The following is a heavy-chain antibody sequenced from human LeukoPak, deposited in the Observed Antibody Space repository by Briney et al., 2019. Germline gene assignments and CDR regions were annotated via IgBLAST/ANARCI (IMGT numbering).Heavy chain of an antibody. Sequence: SETLSLTCTVSGGSISSYYWSWIRQPPGKGLEWIGYIYDSGNTNYNPSLKSRVTISVDTSKSQFSLKVRSVTAADTAVYYCAKGEGDYWGQGTLVTVSS. CDR3: AKGEGDY. D-gene: IGHD2-21*01. V-gene: IGHV4-59*01. CDR2: IYDSGNT. J-gene: IGHJ4*02. CDR1: GGSISSYY.